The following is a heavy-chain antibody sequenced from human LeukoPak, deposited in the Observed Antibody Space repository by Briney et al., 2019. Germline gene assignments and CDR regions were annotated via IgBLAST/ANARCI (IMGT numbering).Heavy chain of an antibody. D-gene: IGHD4-17*01. Sequence: ASQTLSLTCTVSGGSISSGGYYWSWIRQHPGKGLEWIGYIYYSGSTYYNPSLKSRVTISVDTSKNQFSLKLSSVTAADTAVYYCARSFGDYSYFDYWGRGTLVTVSS. CDR2: IYYSGST. J-gene: IGHJ4*02. V-gene: IGHV4-31*03. CDR1: GGSISSGGYY. CDR3: ARSFGDYSYFDY.